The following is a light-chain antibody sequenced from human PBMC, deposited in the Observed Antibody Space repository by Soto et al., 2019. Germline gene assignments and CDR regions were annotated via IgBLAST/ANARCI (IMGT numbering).Light chain of an antibody. V-gene: IGKV1-27*01. CDR1: QGSGTY. CDR2: AAS. Sequence: DIQMTQSPSSLSASLGDRVTITCRASQGSGTYLDWFQQRPGKVPKLLIYAASTLQSGVTSRFSSSGAGTDFTLAISSLQPEDVATYYCQKYNSAPLTVGGGTSVELK. CDR3: QKYNSAPLT. J-gene: IGKJ4*02.